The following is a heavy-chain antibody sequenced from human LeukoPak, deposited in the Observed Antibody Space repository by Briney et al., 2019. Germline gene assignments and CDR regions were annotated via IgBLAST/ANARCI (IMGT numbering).Heavy chain of an antibody. V-gene: IGHV4-61*08. CDR1: GGSISSCGYY. CDR3: ARSTSGYYYFFDY. Sequence: SETLSLTCTVSGGSISSCGYYWSWIRQPPGKGLEWIGYIYYSGSTNYNPSLKSRVTISVDTSKNQFSLKLSSVTAADTAVYYCARSTSGYYYFFDYWGQGTLVTVSS. CDR2: IYYSGST. D-gene: IGHD3-22*01. J-gene: IGHJ4*02.